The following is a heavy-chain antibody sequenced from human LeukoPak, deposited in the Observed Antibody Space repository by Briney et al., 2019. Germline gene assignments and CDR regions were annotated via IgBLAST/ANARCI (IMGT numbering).Heavy chain of an antibody. CDR3: AKRNTMVRGGPCFDY. D-gene: IGHD3-10*01. J-gene: IGHJ4*02. CDR2: IFGSGDTT. V-gene: IGHV3-23*01. CDR1: GFPFSSYA. Sequence: QSGGSLRLSCAASGFPFSSYAMNWVRQAPGKGLEWVSIIFGSGDTTYYADSVKGRFTVSRDNSKNMLYLQMNNLRPEDTAIYYCAKRNTMVRGGPCFDYWGQGLLVTVSS.